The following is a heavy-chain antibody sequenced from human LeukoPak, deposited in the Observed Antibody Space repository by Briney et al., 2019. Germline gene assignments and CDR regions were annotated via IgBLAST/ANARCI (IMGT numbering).Heavy chain of an antibody. D-gene: IGHD1-26*01. Sequence: SETLSLTCTVSGGSISSSNYYWGWIRQPPGKGLEWIGSIYHSGSTYYNPSLKSRVTISVDTSKNQFSLKLSSVTAADTAVYYCARSGSYDYFDYWGQGTLVTVSS. J-gene: IGHJ4*02. V-gene: IGHV4-39*07. CDR1: GGSISSSNYY. CDR3: ARSGSYDYFDY. CDR2: IYHSGST.